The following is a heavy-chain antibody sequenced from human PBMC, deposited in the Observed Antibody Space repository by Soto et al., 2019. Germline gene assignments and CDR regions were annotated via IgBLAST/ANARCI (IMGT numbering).Heavy chain of an antibody. V-gene: IGHV1-18*01. CDR2: ISAYNGNT. Sequence: QVQLVQSGAEVKKPGASVKVSCKASGYTFTSYGISWVRQAPGQGLEWMGWISAYNGNTNYAQKLQGRVTMTTDTATSTGYRGVRSLSSDDTALYSCASGADGDYWCQGTLVTVSS. CDR3: ASGADGDY. D-gene: IGHD3-10*01. J-gene: IGHJ4*02. CDR1: GYTFTSYG.